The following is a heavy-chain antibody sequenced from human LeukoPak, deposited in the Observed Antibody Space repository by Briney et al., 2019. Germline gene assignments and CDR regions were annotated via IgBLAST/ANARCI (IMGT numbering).Heavy chain of an antibody. CDR3: ATYSDTFYFDC. V-gene: IGHV5-51*01. D-gene: IGHD3-16*01. CDR2: IYPGDSDT. J-gene: IGHJ4*02. CDR1: GYNFTSYW. Sequence: GESLYISCKGSGYNFTSYWIAWVRQMPGRGLEWMGIIYPGDSDTRYSPSFQGQVIISADKSISTAYLQWSSLKASDTAIYYCATYSDTFYFDCWGQGTLVTVSS.